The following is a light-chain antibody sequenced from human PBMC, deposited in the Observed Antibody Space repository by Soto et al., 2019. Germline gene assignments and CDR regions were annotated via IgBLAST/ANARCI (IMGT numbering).Light chain of an antibody. CDR1: QSVGSN. CDR3: QQYYSYPRT. Sequence: EIVVTQSPATLSVSPGERATLSCRASQSVGSNFAWYQQKPGQVPRLLIYGASTRATGIPARFSGSGSGTEFTLTISGLQSEDFAVYYCQQYYSYPRTFGQGTKVEIK. J-gene: IGKJ1*01. CDR2: GAS. V-gene: IGKV3-15*01.